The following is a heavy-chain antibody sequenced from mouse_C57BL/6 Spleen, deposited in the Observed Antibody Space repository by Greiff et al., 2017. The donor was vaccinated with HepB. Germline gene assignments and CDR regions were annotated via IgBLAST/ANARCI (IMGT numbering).Heavy chain of an antibody. CDR1: GFTFSSYA. V-gene: IGHV5-9-1*02. J-gene: IGHJ2*01. CDR2: ISSGGDYI. D-gene: IGHD2-4*01. CDR3: TRDYDYDGSYFDY. Sequence: EVKLMESGEGLVKPGGSLKLSCAASGFTFSSYAMSWVRQTPEKRLEWVAYISSGGDYIYYADTVKGRFTISRDNARNTLYLQMSSLKSEDTAMYYCTRDYDYDGSYFDYWGQGTTLTVSS.